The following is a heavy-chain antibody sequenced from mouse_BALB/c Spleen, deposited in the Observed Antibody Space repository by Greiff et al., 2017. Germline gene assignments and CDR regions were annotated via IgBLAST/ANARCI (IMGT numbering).Heavy chain of an antibody. V-gene: IGHV1-14*01. Sequence: VQLQQSGPELVKPGASVKMSCKASGFTFTSYVMHWVKQKPGQGLEWIGYINPYNDGTKYNEKFKGKATLTSDKSSSTAYMELSSLTSEDSAVYYCARKGTELRNAMDYWGQGTSVTVSS. D-gene: IGHD1-1*01. J-gene: IGHJ4*01. CDR1: GFTFTSYV. CDR2: INPYNDGT. CDR3: ARKGTELRNAMDY.